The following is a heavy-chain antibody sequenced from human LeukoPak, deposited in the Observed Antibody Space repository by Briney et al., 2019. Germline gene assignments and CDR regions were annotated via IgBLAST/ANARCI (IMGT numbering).Heavy chain of an antibody. CDR3: ARDPKPSYYYDTVGYYYFDY. V-gene: IGHV3-48*01. CDR1: GFTFSSYS. D-gene: IGHD3-22*01. Sequence: GGSLRLSCAASGFTFSSYSMNWVRQAPGKGLEWLSYISSDGTTRYYADSVKGRFTISRDNAQNSLYLQMNSLRAEDTALYYCARDPKPSYYYDTVGYYYFDYWGHGTLVTVSS. J-gene: IGHJ4*01. CDR2: ISSDGTTR.